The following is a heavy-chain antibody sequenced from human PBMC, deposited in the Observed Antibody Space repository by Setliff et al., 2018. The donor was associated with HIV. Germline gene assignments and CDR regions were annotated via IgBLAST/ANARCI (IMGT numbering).Heavy chain of an antibody. J-gene: IGHJ3*02. CDR3: ARKFYDVYAFDI. D-gene: IGHD3-3*01. Sequence: GGSLRLSCSASGFTFSRFGMHWIRQAPGKGLEWVAFARFTGTFEYYSDTVKGRFTISRDNAQNSLFLQMKSLRADDTALYYCARKFYDVYAFDIWGQGTMVTVSS. CDR2: ARFTGTFE. CDR1: GFTFSRFG. V-gene: IGHV3-30*02.